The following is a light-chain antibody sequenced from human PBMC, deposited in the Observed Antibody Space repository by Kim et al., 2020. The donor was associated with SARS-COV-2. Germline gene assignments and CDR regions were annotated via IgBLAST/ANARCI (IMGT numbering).Light chain of an antibody. CDR1: SGNIASNY. V-gene: IGLV6-57*04. CDR2: EDT. CDR3: QSYDNTNQV. Sequence: NFMLTQPHSVSESPGKTVTISCTRSSGNIASNYMQWYQQRPGSAPTIVIYEDTQRPSGVPDRFSGSIDSSSNSASLTISGLKTEDEADYYCQSYDNTNQVFGGWTQLTVL. J-gene: IGLJ3*02.